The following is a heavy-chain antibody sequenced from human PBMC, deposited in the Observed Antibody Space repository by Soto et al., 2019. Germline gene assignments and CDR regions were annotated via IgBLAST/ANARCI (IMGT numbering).Heavy chain of an antibody. CDR3: ARTPYRSGWRHFDF. V-gene: IGHV1-69*13. D-gene: IGHD6-19*01. CDR2: IIPIFGTA. CDR1: GGTFSSYA. J-gene: IGHJ4*02. Sequence: ASVKVSCKASGGTFSSYAISWVRQAPGQGLEWMGGIIPIFGTANYAQKFQGRVTITADESTSTAYMELSSLRSEDTAVYYCARTPYRSGWRHFDFWGQGTLVTVSS.